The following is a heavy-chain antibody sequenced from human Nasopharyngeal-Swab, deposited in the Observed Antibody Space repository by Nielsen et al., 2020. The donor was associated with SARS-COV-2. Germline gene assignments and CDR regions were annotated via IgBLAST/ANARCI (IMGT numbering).Heavy chain of an antibody. J-gene: IGHJ5*02. D-gene: IGHD5-12*01. V-gene: IGHV1-69*06. CDR2: IIPIFGTA. CDR1: GGTFSSYA. Sequence: SVKVSCKASGGTFSSYAISWVRQAPGQGLEWMGGIIPIFGTANYAQKFQGRVTITADKSTSTAYMELSSLRSEDTAVYYCARLRGGYVHPNWFDPWGQGTLVTVSS. CDR3: ARLRGGYVHPNWFDP.